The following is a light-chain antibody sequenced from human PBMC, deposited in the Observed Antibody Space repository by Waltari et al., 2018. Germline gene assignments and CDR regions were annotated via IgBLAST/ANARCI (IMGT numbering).Light chain of an antibody. J-gene: IGLJ3*02. CDR1: NLGRKR. V-gene: IGLV3-21*04. CDR3: QVWDDVTDSGV. Sequence: YVLTQSPSVSVDPGKTARLTCGGDNLGRKRENWDQQKPGQAPVLVMFYDSDRPSEIPERFSGSNSGNTATLTISWVEAGDEADYHCQVWDDVTDSGVFGGGTKLTVL. CDR2: YDS.